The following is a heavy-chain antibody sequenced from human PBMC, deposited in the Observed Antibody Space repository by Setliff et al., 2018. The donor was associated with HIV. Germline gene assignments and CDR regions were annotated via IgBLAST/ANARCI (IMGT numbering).Heavy chain of an antibody. CDR2: IWYDGSNK. J-gene: IGHJ4*02. CDR1: GFTFSSYG. Sequence: PGGSLRLSCAASGFTFSSYGMHWVRQAPGKGLEWVAVIWYDGSNKYYADSVKGRFTISRDNTKNTLYLQMNSLRVEDTAIYYCTKGVQRLRPYYFDSWGQGILVTVSS. V-gene: IGHV3-33*03. CDR3: TKGVQRLRPYYFDS. D-gene: IGHD4-17*01.